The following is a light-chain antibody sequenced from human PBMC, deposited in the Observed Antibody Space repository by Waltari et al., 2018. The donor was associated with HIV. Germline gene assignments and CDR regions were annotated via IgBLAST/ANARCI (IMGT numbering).Light chain of an antibody. CDR1: SSEVGGYNY. V-gene: IGLV2-14*01. J-gene: IGLJ2*01. Sequence: QSALTQPTSVSGSPGQSITITRTRNSSEVGGYNYVSWYQQHPGKAPKLMIYDVSNRPSGVSNRFSGSKSGNTASLTISGLQAEDEADYYCSSYTSSSTRVFGGGTKLTVL. CDR3: SSYTSSSTRV. CDR2: DVS.